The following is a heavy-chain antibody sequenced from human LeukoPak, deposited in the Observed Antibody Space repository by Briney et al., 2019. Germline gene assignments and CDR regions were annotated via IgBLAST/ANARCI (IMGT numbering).Heavy chain of an antibody. CDR1: GGSISSYY. Sequence: PSETLSLTCTVSGGSISSYYWSWIRQPAGKGLEWIGRIYTSGSTNYNPSLKSRVTMSVDTSKNQFSLKLSSVTAADTAVYYCARGGMYSSSSGFDYWGQGTLVTVSS. J-gene: IGHJ4*02. CDR2: IYTSGST. V-gene: IGHV4-4*07. CDR3: ARGGMYSSSSGFDY. D-gene: IGHD6-6*01.